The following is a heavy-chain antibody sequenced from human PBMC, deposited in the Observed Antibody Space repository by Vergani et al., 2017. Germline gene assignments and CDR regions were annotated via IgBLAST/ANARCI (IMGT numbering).Heavy chain of an antibody. CDR2: ISGSGGST. D-gene: IGHD6-6*01. J-gene: IGHJ4*02. CDR3: AKDSQEQLVRFWRNSVLMAWGIDY. Sequence: EVQLLESGGGLVQPGGSLRLSCAASGFTFSSYAMSWVRQAPGKGLEWVSAISGSGGSTYYADSVKGRFTISRDNSKNTLYLQMTSLRAEDTAVYYCAKDSQEQLVRFWRNSVLMAWGIDYWGQGTLVTVSS. V-gene: IGHV3-23*01. CDR1: GFTFSSYA.